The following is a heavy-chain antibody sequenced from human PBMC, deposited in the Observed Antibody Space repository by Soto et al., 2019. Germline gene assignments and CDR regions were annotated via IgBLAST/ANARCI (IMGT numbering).Heavy chain of an antibody. V-gene: IGHV1-8*01. J-gene: IGHJ4*02. CDR1: GYTFTTYD. D-gene: IGHD6-25*01. CDR3: ARRKERSGPNYFDY. CDR2: MNPYTGKA. Sequence: QVQLVQSGAEVKRPGASLKVSCQASGYTFTTYDINWVRQAPGQGLEWMGWMNPYTGKAGYAQKFQGRVTMTRDNSISTDYMELSNLRSEDTAVYYCARRKERSGPNYFDYWGLGTLVTVSS.